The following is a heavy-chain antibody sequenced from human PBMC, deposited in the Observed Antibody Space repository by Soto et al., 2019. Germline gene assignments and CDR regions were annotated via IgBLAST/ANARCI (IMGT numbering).Heavy chain of an antibody. J-gene: IGHJ4*02. V-gene: IGHV4-4*02. Sequence: QVQLQESGPGLVKPAGTLSLTCAVSGASFTTGHWWTWVRQSPGKGLAWIGEIYQSGITNYNPSLSSRLTISMDKSKNQFALKLTSVTAADTALYYCARDQLYYGSGSYYSDNWGQGTLVTVSS. CDR3: ARDQLYYGSGSYYSDN. D-gene: IGHD3-10*01. CDR1: GASFTTGHW. CDR2: IYQSGIT.